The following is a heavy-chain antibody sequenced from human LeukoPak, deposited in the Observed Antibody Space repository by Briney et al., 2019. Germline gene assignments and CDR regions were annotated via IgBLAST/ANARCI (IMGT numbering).Heavy chain of an antibody. Sequence: ASVKVSCKASGYTFTSYDINWVRQATGQGLEWMGWMNPNSGNTGYAQKFQGRVTITRNTSISTAYMELSSLRSEDTAVYYCARVEMVVASYGYYYHYMDVWGKGTTVTVSS. D-gene: IGHD2-15*01. CDR1: GYTFTSYD. CDR3: ARVEMVVASYGYYYHYMDV. V-gene: IGHV1-8*03. J-gene: IGHJ6*03. CDR2: MNPNSGNT.